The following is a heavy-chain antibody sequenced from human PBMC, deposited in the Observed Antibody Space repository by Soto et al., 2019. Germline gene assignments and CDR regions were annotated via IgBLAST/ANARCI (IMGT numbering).Heavy chain of an antibody. D-gene: IGHD3-3*01. CDR2: ISSSGSTI. Sequence: QVQLVESGGGLVKPGGSLRLSCAASGFTFSDFYMSWIRQAPGKGLEWVSYISSSGSTIYYADSVKGRFTIPRDNAKNSLYLQMNSLRAEDTAVYYCARDPRRFLEWPHDAFDIWGQGTMVTVSS. CDR1: GFTFSDFY. V-gene: IGHV3-11*01. CDR3: ARDPRRFLEWPHDAFDI. J-gene: IGHJ3*02.